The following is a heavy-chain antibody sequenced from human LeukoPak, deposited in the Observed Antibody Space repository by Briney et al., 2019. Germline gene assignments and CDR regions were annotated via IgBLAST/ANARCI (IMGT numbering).Heavy chain of an antibody. CDR2: IYSGGGT. J-gene: IGHJ4*02. D-gene: IGHD1-1*01. V-gene: IGHV3-66*01. CDR3: ESWVPPFDH. CDR1: GLTVTGNQ. Sequence: GRSLRLSCAAAGLTVTGNQVNWVRQAPGKGPGWVSVIYSGGGTFYADSVKGRFTIYRDNSKNTLYLQMNSRRAEDTAVYYCESWVPPFDHWGQGTLVTVSS.